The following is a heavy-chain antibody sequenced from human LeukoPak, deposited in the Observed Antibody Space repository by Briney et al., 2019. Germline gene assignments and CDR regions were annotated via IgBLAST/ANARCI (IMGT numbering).Heavy chain of an antibody. CDR2: ISSNGGST. CDR1: GFTFSSYA. D-gene: IGHD2-15*01. V-gene: IGHV3-64D*06. Sequence: GGSLRLSCSASGFTFSSYAMHWVRLAPGKGLEYVSAISSNGGSTYYADSVKGRFTISRDNSKNTLYLQMSSLRAEDTAVYYCVKDVGRGQGEGYFDYWGQGTLVTVSS. J-gene: IGHJ4*02. CDR3: VKDVGRGQGEGYFDY.